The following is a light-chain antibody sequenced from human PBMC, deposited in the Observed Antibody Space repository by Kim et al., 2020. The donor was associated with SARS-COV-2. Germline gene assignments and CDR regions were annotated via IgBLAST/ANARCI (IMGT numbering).Light chain of an antibody. J-gene: IGKJ2*01. V-gene: IGKV3-15*01. CDR1: QSVSSN. Sequence: EIVMTQSPATLSVSPGERATLSCRASQSVSSNLAWYQQKPGQAPRLLIYGASTRATGIPARFSGSGSGTEFTLTISSLQSEDFAVYYCQQYNNWPYNFGQGTKLEI. CDR3: QQYNNWPYN. CDR2: GAS.